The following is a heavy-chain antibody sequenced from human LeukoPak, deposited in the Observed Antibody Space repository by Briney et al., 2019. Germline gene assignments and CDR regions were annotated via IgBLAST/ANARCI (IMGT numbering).Heavy chain of an antibody. CDR1: GGTFSSYA. V-gene: IGHV1-69*13. D-gene: IGHD3-22*01. CDR3: ARCVYSGYYIDY. J-gene: IGHJ4*02. Sequence: ASVKVSCKASGGTFSSYAISWVRQAPGQGLEWMGGIIPIFGTANYAQKFQGRVTITADESTSTAYMELSSLRAEDTAVYYCARCVYSGYYIDYWGQGTLVTVSS. CDR2: IIPIFGTA.